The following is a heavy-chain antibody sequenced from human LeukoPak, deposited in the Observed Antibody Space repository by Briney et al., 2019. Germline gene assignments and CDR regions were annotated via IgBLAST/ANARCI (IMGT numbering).Heavy chain of an antibody. CDR3: ARENITMVRGAYYYMDV. Sequence: GASVKVSCKASGGTFSSYAISWVRQAPGQGLEWMGGIIPIFGTANYAQKFQGRVTITADKSTSTAYMELSSLRSEDTAVYYCARENITMVRGAYYYMDVWGKGTTVTVSS. CDR1: GGTFSSYA. J-gene: IGHJ6*03. CDR2: IIPIFGTA. D-gene: IGHD3-10*01. V-gene: IGHV1-69*06.